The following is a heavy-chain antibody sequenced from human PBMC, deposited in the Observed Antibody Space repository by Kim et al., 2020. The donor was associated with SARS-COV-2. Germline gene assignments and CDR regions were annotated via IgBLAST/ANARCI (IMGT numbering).Heavy chain of an antibody. V-gene: IGHV1-3*01. CDR1: GYTFTSYA. CDR3: ARDPYGDGYGLGYYYGMDV. Sequence: ASVKVSCKASGYTFTSYAMHWVRQAPGQRLEWMGWINAGNGNTKYSQKFQGRVTITRDTSASTAYMELSSLRSEDTAVYYCARDPYGDGYGLGYYYGMDVWGQGTTVTVSS. CDR2: INAGNGNT. J-gene: IGHJ6*02. D-gene: IGHD5-18*01.